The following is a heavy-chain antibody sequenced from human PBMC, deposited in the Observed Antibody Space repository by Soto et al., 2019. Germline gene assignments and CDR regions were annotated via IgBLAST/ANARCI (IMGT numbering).Heavy chain of an antibody. J-gene: IGHJ6*02. CDR3: ARDTRKRMDIIGYYGMDV. V-gene: IGHV3-30-3*01. CDR2: ISYDGSNK. Sequence: AGGSLRLSCAASGFTFSSYAMHWVRQAPGKGLEWVAVISYDGSNKYYADSVKGRFTISRDNSKNTLYLQMNSLRAEDTAVYYCARDTRKRMDIIGYYGMDVWGQGTTVTVSS. D-gene: IGHD2-15*01. CDR1: GFTFSSYA.